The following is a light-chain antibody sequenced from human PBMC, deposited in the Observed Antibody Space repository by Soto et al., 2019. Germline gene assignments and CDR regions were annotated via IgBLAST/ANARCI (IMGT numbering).Light chain of an antibody. CDR2: EVS. V-gene: IGLV2-14*01. Sequence: QSVLTQSASVSGSPGQSITISCTGTSRDVGYYNFVSWYQQHPGKAPKLMIYEVSNRPSGVSNRFSGSKSGNTASLTISGLQAEDEADYYCSSYTSSNTWVFGGGTKLTVL. CDR1: SRDVGYYNF. CDR3: SSYTSSNTWV. J-gene: IGLJ3*02.